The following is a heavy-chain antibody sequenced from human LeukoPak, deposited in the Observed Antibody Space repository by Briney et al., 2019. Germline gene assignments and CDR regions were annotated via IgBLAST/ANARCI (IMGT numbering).Heavy chain of an antibody. J-gene: IGHJ5*02. D-gene: IGHD6-19*01. Sequence: PGGSLRLSCAASGITFSNYAMSWVRQAPGKGLEWVSGISGSGDSTYYADSVKGRFTISRDNSKNTMYLQMNSLRAEDTAVYYCARDSGIAMALNWFDPWGQGTLVTVSS. CDR1: GITFSNYA. V-gene: IGHV3-23*01. CDR3: ARDSGIAMALNWFDP. CDR2: ISGSGDST.